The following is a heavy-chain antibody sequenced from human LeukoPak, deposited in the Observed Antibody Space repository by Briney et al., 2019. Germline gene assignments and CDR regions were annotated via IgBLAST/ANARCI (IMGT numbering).Heavy chain of an antibody. J-gene: IGHJ3*02. CDR3: ARAYYYDSSGYYNDAFDI. CDR1: GGTFSSYA. V-gene: IGHV1-69*04. D-gene: IGHD3-22*01. CDR2: IIPILGIA. Sequence: ASVKVSCKASGGTFSSYAISWVRQAPGQGLEWMGRIIPILGIANYAQKFQGRVTITADKSTSTAYMELSSLRSEDTAVYYCARAYYYDSSGYYNDAFDIWGQGTMVTISS.